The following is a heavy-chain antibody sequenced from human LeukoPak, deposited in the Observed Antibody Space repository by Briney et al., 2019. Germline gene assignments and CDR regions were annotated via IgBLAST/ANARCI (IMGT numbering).Heavy chain of an antibody. CDR1: GFTFSSYW. J-gene: IGHJ4*02. D-gene: IGHD4-23*01. Sequence: GESLRLSCAASGFTFSSYWMHWVRQGPGKGLVWVSRINNDGRSANYADSVKGRFTISRDNAKNTLYLQMNSLRAEDTAVYYCARDLRTPSDTNIAIDYWGQGTLVTVSS. CDR2: INNDGRSA. V-gene: IGHV3-74*01. CDR3: ARDLRTPSDTNIAIDY.